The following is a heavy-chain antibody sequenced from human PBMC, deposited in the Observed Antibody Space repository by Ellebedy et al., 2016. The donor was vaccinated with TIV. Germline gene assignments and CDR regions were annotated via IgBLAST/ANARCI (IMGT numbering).Heavy chain of an antibody. V-gene: IGHV1-2*04. J-gene: IGHJ4*02. Sequence: AASVKVSCKASGYTFTSYGISWVRQAPGQGLEWMGWINPNSGGTNYAQKFQGWVTMTRDTSISTAYMELSRLRSDDTAVYYCARDESYSSSSFDYWGQGTLVTVSS. CDR2: INPNSGGT. D-gene: IGHD6-6*01. CDR1: GYTFTSYG. CDR3: ARDESYSSSSFDY.